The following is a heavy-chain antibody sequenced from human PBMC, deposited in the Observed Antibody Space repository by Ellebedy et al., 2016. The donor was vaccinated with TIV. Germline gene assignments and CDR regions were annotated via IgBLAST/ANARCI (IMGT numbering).Heavy chain of an antibody. Sequence: SVKVSCXASGYTFTYRYLHWVRQAPGQALEWMGWITPFNGNTNYAQKFQDRVTITRDRSMSTAYMELSSLRSEDTAMYYCARGGDYSNRDYYYYYGMDVWGQGTTVTVSS. V-gene: IGHV1-45*02. CDR2: ITPFNGNT. J-gene: IGHJ6*02. D-gene: IGHD4-11*01. CDR1: GYTFTYRY. CDR3: ARGGDYSNRDYYYYYGMDV.